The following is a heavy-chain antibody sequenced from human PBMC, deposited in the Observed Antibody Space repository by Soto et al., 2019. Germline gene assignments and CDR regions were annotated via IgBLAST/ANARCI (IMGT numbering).Heavy chain of an antibody. Sequence: SLRLSCAASGFTFSSYAMHWVRQAPGKGLEWVAVISYDGSNKYYADSVKGRFTISRDNSKNTLYLQMNSLRAEDTAVYYCARSPGRGYSYGGYFDYWGQGTLVTAPQ. CDR1: GFTFSSYA. CDR2: ISYDGSNK. V-gene: IGHV3-30-3*01. D-gene: IGHD5-18*01. J-gene: IGHJ4*02. CDR3: ARSPGRGYSYGGYFDY.